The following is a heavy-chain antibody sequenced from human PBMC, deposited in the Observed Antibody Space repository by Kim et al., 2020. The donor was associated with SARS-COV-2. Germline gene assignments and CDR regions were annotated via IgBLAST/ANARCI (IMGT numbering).Heavy chain of an antibody. Sequence: GGSLRLSCAASGFTFSSYWMHWVRQAPGKGLVWVSRINSDGSSTTYADSVKGRFTISRDNAKNTLYLQMNSLGAEDTAVYFCVRGGFYVSGSYPELRWGQGTLVTVSS. CDR1: GFTFSSYW. J-gene: IGHJ4*02. D-gene: IGHD3-10*01. CDR3: VRGGFYVSGSYPELR. V-gene: IGHV3-74*01. CDR2: INSDGSST.